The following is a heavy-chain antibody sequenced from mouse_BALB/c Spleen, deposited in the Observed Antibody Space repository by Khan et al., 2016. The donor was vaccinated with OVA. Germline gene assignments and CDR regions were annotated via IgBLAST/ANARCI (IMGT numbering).Heavy chain of an antibody. CDR1: GYSITSGYG. CDR3: ARRARIKY. Sequence: EVKLLESGPGLVKPSQSLSLTCTVTGYSITSGYGWNWIRQFPGNKLEWMGYISYSGSTNYNPSLKSRISITRDTSKNQFFLQLNSVTTEDTATCYRARRARIKYWGQGTTLTVSS. D-gene: IGHD3-1*01. CDR2: ISYSGST. J-gene: IGHJ2*01. V-gene: IGHV3-2*02.